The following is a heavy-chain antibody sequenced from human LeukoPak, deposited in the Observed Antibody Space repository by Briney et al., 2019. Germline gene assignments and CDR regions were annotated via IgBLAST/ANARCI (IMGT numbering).Heavy chain of an antibody. V-gene: IGHV3-21*01. CDR1: GFTFSSYS. CDR3: ARGQLSVVPAAPTDY. D-gene: IGHD2-2*01. CDR2: ISSSSSYI. J-gene: IGHJ4*02. Sequence: PEGSLRLSCAASGFTFSSYSMNWVRQAPGKGLEWVSSISSSSSYIYYADSVKGRFTISRDNAKNSLYLQMNSLRAEDTAVYYCARGQLSVVPAAPTDYWGQGTLVTVSS.